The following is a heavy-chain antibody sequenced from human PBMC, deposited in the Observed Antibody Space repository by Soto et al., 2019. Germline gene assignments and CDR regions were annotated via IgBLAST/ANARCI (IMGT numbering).Heavy chain of an antibody. D-gene: IGHD3-22*01. CDR3: ARVGYSSTGTTLHFHGLDV. Sequence: ASVKVSCKTSGYNFTSHYIHWVRQAPGQRLESMGIIYPRGGSTIYAQKFQGKVTMTRDTSTHTLYMELSSLRSEDPAIYYYARVGYSSTGTTLHFHGLDVWGQGTTVTVSS. J-gene: IGHJ6*02. CDR2: IYPRGGST. CDR1: GYNFTSHY. V-gene: IGHV1-46*01.